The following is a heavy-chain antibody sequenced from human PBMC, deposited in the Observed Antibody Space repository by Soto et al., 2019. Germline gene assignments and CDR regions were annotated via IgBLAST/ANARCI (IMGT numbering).Heavy chain of an antibody. CDR2: MSHSGGT. Sequence: QVQLQQWGAGLLKPSETLSLTCAVYGGFVTSGSYYWSWIRQPPGKGLEWIGEMSHSGGTHFNPSPKSRGTISVDTSKIQFTLKMSSVTAADTALYYCARVERGTATTVVDAFDIWGPGTMVTVSS. CDR3: ARVERGTATTVVDAFDI. V-gene: IGHV4-34*01. J-gene: IGHJ3*02. D-gene: IGHD1-1*01. CDR1: GGFVTSGSYY.